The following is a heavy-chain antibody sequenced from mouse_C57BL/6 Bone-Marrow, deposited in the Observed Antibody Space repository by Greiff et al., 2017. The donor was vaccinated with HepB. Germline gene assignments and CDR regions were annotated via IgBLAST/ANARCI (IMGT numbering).Heavy chain of an antibody. CDR1: GFNIKDDY. J-gene: IGHJ3*01. V-gene: IGHV14-4*01. D-gene: IGHD1-1*01. CDR3: TPSSSSYEAY. Sequence: EVQLQQSGAELVRPGASVKLSCTASGFNIKDDYMHWVKQRPEQGLEWIGWIDPENGDTEYASKFQGKATITADTSSNTAYLQLSSLTSEDTAVYYCTPSSSSYEAYWGQGTLVTVSA. CDR2: IDPENGDT.